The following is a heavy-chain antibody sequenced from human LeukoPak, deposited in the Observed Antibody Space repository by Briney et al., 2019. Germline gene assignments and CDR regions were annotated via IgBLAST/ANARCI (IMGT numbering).Heavy chain of an antibody. Sequence: SETLYLTCAVYGGSFSGYYWSWIRQPPGKGLEWIGEINHSGSTNYNPSLKSRVTISVDTSKNQFSLKLSSVTAADTAVYYCARLYSTGPFDYWGQGTLVTVSS. CDR2: INHSGST. D-gene: IGHD6-25*01. J-gene: IGHJ4*02. CDR1: GGSFSGYY. V-gene: IGHV4-34*01. CDR3: ARLYSTGPFDY.